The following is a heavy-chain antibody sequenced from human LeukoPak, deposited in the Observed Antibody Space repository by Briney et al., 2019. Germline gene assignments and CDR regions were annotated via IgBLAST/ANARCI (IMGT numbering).Heavy chain of an antibody. J-gene: IGHJ5*02. V-gene: IGHV4-59*01. CDR3: ARDRGYSSSWYTSGWFDP. CDR1: GGSISSYY. CDR2: IYYSGST. Sequence: SETLSLTCTVSGGSISSYYWSWIRQPPGKGLEWIGYIYYSGSTNYNPSLKSRVTISVDTSKNQFSLKLSSVAAADTAVYYCARDRGYSSSWYTSGWFDPWGQGTLVTVSS. D-gene: IGHD6-13*01.